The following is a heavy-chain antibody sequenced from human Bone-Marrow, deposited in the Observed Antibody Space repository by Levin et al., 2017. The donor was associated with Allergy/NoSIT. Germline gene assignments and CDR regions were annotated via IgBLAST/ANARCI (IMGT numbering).Heavy chain of an antibody. CDR3: VREGWDQ. V-gene: IGHV3-9*01. Sequence: SLKISCEASGFTFDNFAMFWVRQGPGKGLQWVAAISWNSAKVGFADSVEGRFSISRDNDKQFVYLQMNNLTTDDTGFYYCVREGWDQWGQGAQVTVSS. D-gene: IGHD1-26*01. CDR2: ISWNSAKV. CDR1: GFTFDNFA. J-gene: IGHJ4*02.